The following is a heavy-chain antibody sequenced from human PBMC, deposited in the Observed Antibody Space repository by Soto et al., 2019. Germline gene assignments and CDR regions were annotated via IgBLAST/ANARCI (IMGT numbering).Heavy chain of an antibody. D-gene: IGHD3-16*02. CDR3: ARHRYDYIWGSYRQNYFDY. Sequence: QVQLQESGPGLVKPSETLSLTCTVSGGSISSYYWSWIRQPPGKGLEWIGYIYYSGSTNYNPSLKSRVTKSVDTSKNQFSLKLSSVTAADTAVYYCARHRYDYIWGSYRQNYFDYWGQGTLVTVSS. V-gene: IGHV4-59*08. CDR1: GGSISSYY. CDR2: IYYSGST. J-gene: IGHJ4*02.